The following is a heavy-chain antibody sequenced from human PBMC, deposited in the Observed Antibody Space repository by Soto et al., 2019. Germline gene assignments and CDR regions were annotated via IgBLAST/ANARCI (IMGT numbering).Heavy chain of an antibody. CDR3: ARGQQARPFDY. CDR1: GFTFSSYW. CDR2: IIRDGSST. D-gene: IGHD1-1*01. J-gene: IGHJ4*02. V-gene: IGHV3-74*01. Sequence: GGSLRLSCAASGFTFSSYWMHWVRQAPGKGLVWVSRIIRDGSSTNYADSAKGRFTISRDNAKNTLYLQMSSLRAEDTAVYYCARGQQARPFDYWGQGTLVTVSS.